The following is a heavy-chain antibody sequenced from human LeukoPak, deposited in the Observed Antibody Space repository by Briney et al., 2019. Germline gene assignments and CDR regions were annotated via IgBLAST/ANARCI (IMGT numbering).Heavy chain of an antibody. CDR3: ARGKYIVVVVAATPYYYYYMDV. Sequence: PGGSLRLSCVVSGFDFSYSTMTWVRQAPGKGPEWVAKMKEDGGEEHYVDSVKGRFTISRDNAKNSLYLQMNSLRAEDTALYYCARGKYIVVVVAATPYYYYYMDVWGKGTTVTVSS. CDR2: MKEDGGEE. D-gene: IGHD2-15*01. CDR1: GFDFSYST. J-gene: IGHJ6*03. V-gene: IGHV3-7*03.